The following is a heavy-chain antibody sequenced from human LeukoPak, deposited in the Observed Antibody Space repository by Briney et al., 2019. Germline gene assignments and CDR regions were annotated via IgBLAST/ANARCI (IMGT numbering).Heavy chain of an antibody. V-gene: IGHV1-69*05. J-gene: IGHJ4*02. CDR1: GGTFSSYA. CDR3: ARELGDGYSYGFDY. Sequence: SVKVSCKASGGTFSSYAISWVRQATGQGLELMGGIIPIFGTANYAQKFQGRVTITTDESTSTAYMELRSLRSDDTAVYYCARELGDGYSYGFDYWGQGTLVTVSS. CDR2: IIPIFGTA. D-gene: IGHD5-18*01.